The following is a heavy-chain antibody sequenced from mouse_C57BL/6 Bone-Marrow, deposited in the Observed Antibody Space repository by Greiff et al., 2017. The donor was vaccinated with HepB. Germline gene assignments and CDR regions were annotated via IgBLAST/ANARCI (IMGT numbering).Heavy chain of an antibody. CDR1: GYTFTDYY. V-gene: IGHV1-76*01. CDR2: IYPGSGNT. CDR3: ARTLYYYGSSSYAMDY. Sequence: QVQLQQSGAELVRPGASVKLSCKASGYTFTDYYINWVKQRPGQGLEWIARIYPGSGNTYYNEKFKGKATLTAEKSSSTAYMQLSSLTSEDSAVYFCARTLYYYGSSSYAMDYWGQGTSVTVSS. J-gene: IGHJ4*01. D-gene: IGHD1-1*01.